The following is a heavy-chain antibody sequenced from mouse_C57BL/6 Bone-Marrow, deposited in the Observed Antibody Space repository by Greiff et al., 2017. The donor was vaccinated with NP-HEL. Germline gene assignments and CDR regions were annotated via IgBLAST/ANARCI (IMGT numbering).Heavy chain of an antibody. V-gene: IGHV5-4*03. CDR1: GFTFSSYA. J-gene: IGHJ1*03. CDR3: ARGVYYGLGFDV. Sequence: EVKVVESGGGLVKPGGSLKLSCAASGFTFSSYAMSWVRQTPEKRLEWVATISDGGSYTYYPDNVKGRFTIARDNAENNLYLQMSHLKSEDTAMYYCARGVYYGLGFDVWGTGTTVTVSS. CDR2: ISDGGSYT. D-gene: IGHD1-1*01.